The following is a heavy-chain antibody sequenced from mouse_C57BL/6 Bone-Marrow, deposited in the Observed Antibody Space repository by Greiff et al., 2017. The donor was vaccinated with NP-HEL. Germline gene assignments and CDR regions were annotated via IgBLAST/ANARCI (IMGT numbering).Heavy chain of an antibody. Sequence: EVQLQQSGAELVRPGASVKLSCTASGFNIKDDYMHWVKQRPEQGLEWIGWIDPENGDTEYASKFQGKATITADTSSNTAYLQLSSLTSEDTVVYYCTTWDYGVPYWDFDVWGTGTTVTVSS. CDR2: IDPENGDT. CDR1: GFNIKDDY. CDR3: TTWDYGVPYWDFDV. D-gene: IGHD2-4*01. J-gene: IGHJ1*03. V-gene: IGHV14-4*01.